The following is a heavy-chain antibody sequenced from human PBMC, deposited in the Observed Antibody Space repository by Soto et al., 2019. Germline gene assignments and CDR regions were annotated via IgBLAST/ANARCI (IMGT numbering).Heavy chain of an antibody. Sequence: GGSLRLSCAASGFTFSSYSMNWVRQAPGKGLEWVSSISSSSSYIYYADSVKGRFTISRDNAKNSLYLQMNSLRAEDTAVYYCARDSSSTSCYFSGLCPSALGYYYGMDVWGQGTTVTVSS. D-gene: IGHD2-2*01. V-gene: IGHV3-21*01. CDR3: ARDSSSTSCYFSGLCPSALGYYYGMDV. CDR1: GFTFSSYS. CDR2: ISSSSSYI. J-gene: IGHJ6*02.